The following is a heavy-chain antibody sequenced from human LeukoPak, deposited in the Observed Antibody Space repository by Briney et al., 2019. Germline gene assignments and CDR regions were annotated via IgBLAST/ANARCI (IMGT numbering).Heavy chain of an antibody. CDR3: ARRNSSGYYRVLDY. CDR2: INHSGST. V-gene: IGHV4-34*01. J-gene: IGHJ4*02. Sequence: PSETLSLTCAAYGGSFSGYYWSWIRQPPGKGLEWIGEINHSGSTNYNPSLKSRVTISVDTSKNQFSLKLSSVTAADTAVYYCARRNSSGYYRVLDYWGQGTLVTVSS. D-gene: IGHD3-22*01. CDR1: GGSFSGYY.